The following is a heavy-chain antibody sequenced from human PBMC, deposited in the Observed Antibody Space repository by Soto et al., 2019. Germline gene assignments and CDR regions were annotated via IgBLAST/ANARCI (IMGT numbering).Heavy chain of an antibody. CDR3: ARDRGAVAGNYYYGMDV. CDR2: IYYSGST. V-gene: IGHV4-39*02. D-gene: IGHD6-19*01. Sequence: SETLSLTCTVSGGSISSNNYYWGWIRQPPGKGLEWIGSIYYSGSTYYNPSLKSRVTISVDTSKNQFSLKLSSVTATDTAVYYCARDRGAVAGNYYYGMDVWGQGTTVTVSS. J-gene: IGHJ6*02. CDR1: GGSISSNNYY.